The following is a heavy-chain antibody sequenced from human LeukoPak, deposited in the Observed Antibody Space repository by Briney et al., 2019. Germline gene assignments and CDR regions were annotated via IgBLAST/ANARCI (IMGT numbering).Heavy chain of an antibody. J-gene: IGHJ4*02. V-gene: IGHV3-33*08. CDR2: IWYDGSNK. Sequence: PGGSLRLSCAASGFTFSSYGMHWVRQAPGKGLEWVAVIWYDGSNKYYADSVKGRFTISRDNSKNTLYLQMNSLRAEDTAVYYCARGPYSSSFCILEYWGQGTLVTVSS. D-gene: IGHD6-13*01. CDR1: GFTFSSYG. CDR3: ARGPYSSSFCILEY.